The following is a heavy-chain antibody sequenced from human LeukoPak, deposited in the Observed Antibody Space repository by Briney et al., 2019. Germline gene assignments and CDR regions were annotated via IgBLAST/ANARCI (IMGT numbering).Heavy chain of an antibody. CDR3: ARDEVGYYYYYYMDV. J-gene: IGHJ6*03. Sequence: PGGSLRLSCAASGFTFSGYWMSWVRQAPGKGLEWVANIKQDGSEKYYVDSVKGRFTISRDNAKNSLYLQMNSLRAEDTAVYYCARDEVGYYYYYYMDVWGKGTTVTISS. CDR1: GFTFSGYW. V-gene: IGHV3-7*01. CDR2: IKQDGSEK.